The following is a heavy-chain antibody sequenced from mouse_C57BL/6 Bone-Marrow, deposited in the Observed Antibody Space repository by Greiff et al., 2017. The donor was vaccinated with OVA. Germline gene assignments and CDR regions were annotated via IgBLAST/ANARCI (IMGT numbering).Heavy chain of an antibody. V-gene: IGHV3-6*01. CDR2: ISYDGSN. CDR3: ARGGKTDWYFDV. D-gene: IGHD2-1*01. Sequence: VQLKESGPGLVKPSQSLSLTCSVTGYSITSGYYWNWIRQFPGNKLEWMGYISYDGSNNYNPSLKNRISITRDTSKNQFFLKLNSVTTEDTATYYCARGGKTDWYFDVWGTGTTVTVSS. CDR1: GYSITSGYY. J-gene: IGHJ1*03.